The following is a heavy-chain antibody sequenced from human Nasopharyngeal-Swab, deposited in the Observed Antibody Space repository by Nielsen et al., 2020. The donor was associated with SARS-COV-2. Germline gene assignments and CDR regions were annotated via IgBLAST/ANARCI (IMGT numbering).Heavy chain of an antibody. Sequence: GESLKISCAASGFTFSSFGMHWVRQAPGKGLEWVAFIAHDASNEYYGDSVKARFSISRDSSKNTLYLQMNSLRPEDTAVYYCAKGQRRSGTRAFDIWGQGTMVTVSS. CDR1: GFTFSSFG. V-gene: IGHV3-30*18. D-gene: IGHD1-1*01. CDR3: AKGQRRSGTRAFDI. CDR2: IAHDASNE. J-gene: IGHJ3*02.